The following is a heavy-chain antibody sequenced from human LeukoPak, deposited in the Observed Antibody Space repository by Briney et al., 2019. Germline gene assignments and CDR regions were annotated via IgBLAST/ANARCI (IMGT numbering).Heavy chain of an antibody. CDR2: ISGSAGNR. CDR1: GFTFSSFA. Sequence: GGSLRLSCAASGFTFSSFAMRWVRPAPGKGLVWVSVISGSAGNRYYAHSGKGRFTISRDNSKNTVYLQVNSLRAEDTAVYYCAKDGGTCNHCFDYWGQGTLVTVAS. V-gene: IGHV3-23*01. CDR3: AKDGGTCNHCFDY. D-gene: IGHD1-14*01. J-gene: IGHJ4*02.